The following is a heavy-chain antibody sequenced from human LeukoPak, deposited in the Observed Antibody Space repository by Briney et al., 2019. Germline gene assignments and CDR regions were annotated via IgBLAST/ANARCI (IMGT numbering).Heavy chain of an antibody. J-gene: IGHJ3*02. D-gene: IGHD2-8*02. V-gene: IGHV3-11*05. CDR3: AREDPGHWSRRAFDI. CDR1: GFTFSDYY. CDR2: ISSSSDYT. Sequence: GGSLRLSCAASGFTFSDYYMSWIRQAPGKGLEWISYISSSSDYTNYADSVKGRFTISRDNSKNTLYLQMNSLSAEDTAVYYCAREDPGHWSRRAFDIWGQGTVVTVTS.